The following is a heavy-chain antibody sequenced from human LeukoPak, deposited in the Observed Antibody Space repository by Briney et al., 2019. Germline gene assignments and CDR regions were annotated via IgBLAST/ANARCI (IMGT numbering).Heavy chain of an antibody. Sequence: GGSLRLSCAASGFTFSSYEMNWVRQAPGKGLEWVSYISSSGGTTYYADSVKGRFTISRDNSKNTLYLQMNSLRAEDTAVYYCARLITMVRGVITHLDYWGQGTLVTVSS. J-gene: IGHJ4*02. CDR3: ARLITMVRGVITHLDY. V-gene: IGHV3-48*03. CDR2: ISSSGGTT. D-gene: IGHD3-10*01. CDR1: GFTFSSYE.